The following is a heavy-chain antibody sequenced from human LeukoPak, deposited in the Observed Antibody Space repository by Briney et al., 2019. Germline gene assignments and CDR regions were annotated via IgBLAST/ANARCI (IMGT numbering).Heavy chain of an antibody. V-gene: IGHV3-7*03. CDR1: GFTFSSYW. D-gene: IGHD4-23*01. CDR2: IKTDGSEK. Sequence: GGSLRLSCEASGFTFSSYWMSWVRQAPGKGLEWVANIKTDGSEKYYVDSVKGRFTISRDNAKNSLYLQMNSLRAEDTAVYYCARGADDYGGSGFDYWGQGTLVTVSS. CDR3: ARGADDYGGSGFDY. J-gene: IGHJ4*02.